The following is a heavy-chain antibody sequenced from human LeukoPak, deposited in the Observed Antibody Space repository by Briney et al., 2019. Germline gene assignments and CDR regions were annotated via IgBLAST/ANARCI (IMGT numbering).Heavy chain of an antibody. J-gene: IGHJ4*02. V-gene: IGHV4-59*01. CDR1: GGSISSYY. D-gene: IGHD4-17*01. CDR3: ARGGDYGGLGGY. Sequence: SETLSLICTVSGGSISSYYWSWIRQPPGKGLEWIRYIYYSGSTNYNPSLKSRVTISVDTSKNQCSLKLSSVTAADTAVYYCARGGDYGGLGGYWGQGTLVTVSS. CDR2: IYYSGST.